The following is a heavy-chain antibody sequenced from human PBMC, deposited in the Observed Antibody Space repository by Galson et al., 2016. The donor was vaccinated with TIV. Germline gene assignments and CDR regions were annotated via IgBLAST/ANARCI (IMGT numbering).Heavy chain of an antibody. J-gene: IGHJ3*01. V-gene: IGHV1-69*06. D-gene: IGHD5-18*01. CDR2: ILPIFGAA. CDR1: GGTFNIYA. Sequence: SVKVSCKASGGTFNIYAISWVRQAPGQGLEWMGGILPIFGAATYAQNFQGRVTITADKSTTTTYMELSSLRSEDTAVYYCAREVAHVDSVILNADAFDVWGQGTMVTVSS. CDR3: AREVAHVDSVILNADAFDV.